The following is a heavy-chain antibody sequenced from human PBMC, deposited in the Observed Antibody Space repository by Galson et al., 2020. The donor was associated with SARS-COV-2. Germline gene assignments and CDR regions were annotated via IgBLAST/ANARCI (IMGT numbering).Heavy chain of an antibody. J-gene: IGHJ6*02. D-gene: IGHD1-1*01. V-gene: IGHV3-30*18. CDR1: GFTFSSYG. CDR3: AKQRDEGGMDV. CDR2: ISFDGTNT. Sequence: GESLKISCAASGFTFSSYGMHWVRQAPGKGLEWVAVISFDGTNTYYVDSVKGRFTISRDNSKNILYLQMNSLRGEDTAVYYCAKQRDEGGMDVWGQGTTVTVSS.